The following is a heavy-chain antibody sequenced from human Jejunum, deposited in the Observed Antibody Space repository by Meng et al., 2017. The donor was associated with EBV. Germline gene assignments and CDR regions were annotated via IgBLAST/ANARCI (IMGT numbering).Heavy chain of an antibody. V-gene: IGHV3-30-3*01. CDR2: ISYDGSNA. D-gene: IGHD3/OR15-3a*01. J-gene: IGHJ4*02. CDR1: GFRFSEYA. Sequence: VQLVDSXXGVVQXWRFLRLSCAVSGFRFSEYAMHWVRQAPGKGLEWVAFISYDGSNANYADSVKGRFTISRDSSKNTLYLQMNSLRAEDTAVYYCVRERTGYYAEYWGQGPLVTVSS. CDR3: VRERTGYYAEY.